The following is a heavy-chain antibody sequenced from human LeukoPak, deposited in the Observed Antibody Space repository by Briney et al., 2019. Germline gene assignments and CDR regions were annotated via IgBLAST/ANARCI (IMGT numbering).Heavy chain of an antibody. D-gene: IGHD2-15*01. Sequence: ASVKVSCKASGYTFTSYGISWVRQAPGQGLEWMGWISAYNGNTNYAQKLQGRVTMTTDTSTSTAYMELRSLRSDDTAVYYCARENERYCSGGSCYNFGRDLDYWGQGTLVTVSS. CDR1: GYTFTSYG. V-gene: IGHV1-18*01. CDR3: ARENERYCSGGSCYNFGRDLDY. CDR2: ISAYNGNT. J-gene: IGHJ4*02.